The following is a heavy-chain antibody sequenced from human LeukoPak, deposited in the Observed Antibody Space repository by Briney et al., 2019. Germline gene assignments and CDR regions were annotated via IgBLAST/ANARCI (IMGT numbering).Heavy chain of an antibody. V-gene: IGHV3-30*04. CDR1: GFTFRNFG. J-gene: IGHJ4*02. D-gene: IGHD1-1*01. Sequence: GGSLRLSCAASGFTFRNFGLHWVRQAPGKGLEWVAGISPDGTTQFYTDSVKGRFTISRDDSKNTLYLQMNFLKSEDTAVYYCARWGGTRQYYFDYWGQGTLVTVSS. CDR3: ARWGGTRQYYFDY. CDR2: ISPDGTTQ.